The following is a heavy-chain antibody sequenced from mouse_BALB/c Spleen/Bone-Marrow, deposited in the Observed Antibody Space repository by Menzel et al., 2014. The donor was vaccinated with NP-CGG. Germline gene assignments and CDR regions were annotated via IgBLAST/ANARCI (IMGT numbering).Heavy chain of an antibody. CDR2: IYPGDDDT. J-gene: IGHJ2*01. CDR1: GYAFSSYW. D-gene: IGHD2-4*01. CDR3: TRRYYDYDVRYFDY. V-gene: IGHV1-80*01. Sequence: VQLQQSGAELVRPGSSVKISCKASGYAFSSYWLNWVKQRPGQGLEWIGQIYPGDDDTNYNGKFKGKATLTADKSSSTAYMQLSSLTSEDSAVYFCTRRYYDYDVRYFDYRGQGTTLTVSS.